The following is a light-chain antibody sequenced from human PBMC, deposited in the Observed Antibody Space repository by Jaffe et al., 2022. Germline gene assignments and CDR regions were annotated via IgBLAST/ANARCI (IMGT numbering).Light chain of an antibody. Sequence: QSALTQPASVSGSPGQSITISCTGTSSDVGGYKYVSWYQQHPGKAPKLMIYDVSNRPSGVSNRFSGSKSGNTASLTISGLQAEDEADYYCNSYASSSTWVFGGGTKLTVL. J-gene: IGLJ3*02. CDR2: DVS. CDR3: NSYASSSTWV. V-gene: IGLV2-14*01. CDR1: SSDVGGYKY.